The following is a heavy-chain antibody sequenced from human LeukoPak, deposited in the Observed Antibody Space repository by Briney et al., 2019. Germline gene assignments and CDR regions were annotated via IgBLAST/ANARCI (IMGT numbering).Heavy chain of an antibody. J-gene: IGHJ5*02. CDR1: GFTVSSNY. D-gene: IGHD2-15*01. Sequence: GGSLRLSCAASGFTVSSNYMSWVRQAPGKGLEWVSVIYSGGSTYYADSVKGRFTISRDISKNTLYLQMNSLRAEDTAVYYCARELVVVAATRWFDPWGQGTLVTVSS. V-gene: IGHV3-53*01. CDR2: IYSGGST. CDR3: ARELVVVAATRWFDP.